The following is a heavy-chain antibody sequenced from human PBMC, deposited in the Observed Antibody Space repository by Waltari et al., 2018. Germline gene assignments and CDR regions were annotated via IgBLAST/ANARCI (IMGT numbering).Heavy chain of an antibody. V-gene: IGHV4-39*01. J-gene: IGHJ3*02. Sequence: QLQLQESGPGLVKPSETLSLTCTVSGGSISSSSYYWGWIRQPPGKGLEWIGSIYYSGSTYYNPSLKSRVTISVDTSKNLFSLKLSSVTAADTAVYYCARRRGYSYGLVNAFDIWGQGTMVTVSS. CDR3: ARRRGYSYGLVNAFDI. CDR2: IYYSGST. D-gene: IGHD5-18*01. CDR1: GGSISSSSYY.